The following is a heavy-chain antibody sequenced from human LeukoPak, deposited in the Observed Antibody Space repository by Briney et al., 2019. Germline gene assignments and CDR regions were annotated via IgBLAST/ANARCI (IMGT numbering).Heavy chain of an antibody. CDR2: INPRNGGS. V-gene: IGHV1-2*02. CDR1: GYTFTGFY. J-gene: IGHJ4*02. D-gene: IGHD6-13*01. Sequence: ASVKVSCKASGYTFTGFYIHWVRQAPGQGLEWMAWINPRNGGSHSAQKFQGRVTLTRDTSISTAYMEMRKLTSDDTAFYYYARGRIAAAGAIDYWGQGARVTVSS. CDR3: ARGRIAAAGAIDY.